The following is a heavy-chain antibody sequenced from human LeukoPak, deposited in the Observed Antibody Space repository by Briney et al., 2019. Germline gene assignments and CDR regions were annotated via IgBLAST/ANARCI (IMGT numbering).Heavy chain of an antibody. CDR3: AIGCCGDYRTASGPYYYYYGMDF. V-gene: IGHV4-39*07. Sequence: PSETLSLTCTVSGDSISSSSYYWAWIRQPPGKGLEWIGSIYYSGTTYYTPSLKSRVTISVDTSKNQFSLKLSSVTAADTAVYYCAIGCCGDYRTASGPYYYYYGMDFWGQGTTVTVSS. D-gene: IGHD4-17*01. CDR2: IYYSGTT. CDR1: GDSISSSSYY. J-gene: IGHJ6*02.